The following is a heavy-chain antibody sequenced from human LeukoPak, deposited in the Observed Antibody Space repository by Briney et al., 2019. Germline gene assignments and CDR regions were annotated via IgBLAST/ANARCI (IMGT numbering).Heavy chain of an antibody. V-gene: IGHV3-7*01. CDR2: IKQDGSEK. J-gene: IGHJ6*03. CDR1: GFTFSSYW. CDR3: ARERAPAAQYYYYMDV. Sequence: GGSLRLSCAASGFTFSSYWMSWVRQAPGKGLEWVANIKQDGSEKYYVDSVKGRFTISRDNAKNSLYLQMNSLRAEDTAVYYCARERAPAAQYYYYMDVWGKGTTVTVSS. D-gene: IGHD2-2*01.